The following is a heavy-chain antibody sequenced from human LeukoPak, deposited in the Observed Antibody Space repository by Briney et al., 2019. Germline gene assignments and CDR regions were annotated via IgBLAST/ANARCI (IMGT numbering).Heavy chain of an antibody. D-gene: IGHD2-2*01. J-gene: IGHJ5*02. CDR1: GGSISSYY. V-gene: IGHV4-4*07. Sequence: SETLSLTCAVSGGSISSYYGSWIRQPSGKRLEWIGRIYSSGSTNYDPSLKRRVTISVDTSKNQFSLKLRSVTAEDTAVYYCARVRSTSTIDDCFDPWGQGTLVTVSS. CDR2: IYSSGST. CDR3: ARVRSTSTIDDCFDP.